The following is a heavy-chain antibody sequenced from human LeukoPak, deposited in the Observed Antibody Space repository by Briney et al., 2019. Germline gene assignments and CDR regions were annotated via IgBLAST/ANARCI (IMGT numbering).Heavy chain of an antibody. Sequence: LAGGSLRLSCAASGFTFSSYAMSWVRQAPGKGLEWVSAISGRGGSTYYADSVKGRFTISRDNSKNTLYLQMNSLRAEDTAVYYCAKDRSIAVAGTLDYWGQGTLVTVSS. CDR2: ISGRGGST. J-gene: IGHJ4*02. CDR3: AKDRSIAVAGTLDY. CDR1: GFTFSSYA. D-gene: IGHD6-19*01. V-gene: IGHV3-23*01.